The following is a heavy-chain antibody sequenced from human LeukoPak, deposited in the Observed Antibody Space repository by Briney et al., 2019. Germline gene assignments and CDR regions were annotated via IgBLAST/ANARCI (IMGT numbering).Heavy chain of an antibody. CDR2: ISGSGGST. D-gene: IGHD4-17*01. Sequence: GGSLRLSCAASGSTFNNYAMSWVRQAPGKGLDWVSAISGSGGSTYYADSVKGRFTISRDNSKNTLYLQMNSLRAEDTAIYYCAKDATVTTTGNAFDIWGQGTMVTVSS. CDR1: GSTFNNYA. J-gene: IGHJ3*02. V-gene: IGHV3-23*01. CDR3: AKDATVTTTGNAFDI.